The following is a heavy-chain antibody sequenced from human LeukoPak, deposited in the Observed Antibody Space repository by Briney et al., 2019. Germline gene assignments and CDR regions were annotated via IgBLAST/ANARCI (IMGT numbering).Heavy chain of an antibody. Sequence: GGSLRLSCAGSGFTFSSYAMSWVRQAPGKGLEWVSAISANGVGTYYADSVKGRFTISRDNAKNSLYLQMNSLRAEDTAVYYCARDTYYYDSSGSEGGSFDIWGQGTMVTVSS. V-gene: IGHV3-23*01. CDR2: ISANGVGT. J-gene: IGHJ3*02. D-gene: IGHD3-22*01. CDR1: GFTFSSYA. CDR3: ARDTYYYDSSGSEGGSFDI.